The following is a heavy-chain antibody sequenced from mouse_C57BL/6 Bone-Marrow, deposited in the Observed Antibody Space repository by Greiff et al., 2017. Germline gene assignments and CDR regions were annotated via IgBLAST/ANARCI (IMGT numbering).Heavy chain of an antibody. Sequence: VQLQQSGAELVRPGASVTLSCKASGYTFTDYEMHWVKQTPVHGLEWIGAIDPETGGTAYNQKFKGKARLTADKSSSTAYMELRSLTSEDSAVYYCGLWFSYWGQGTLVTVSA. CDR1: GYTFTDYE. CDR2: IDPETGGT. J-gene: IGHJ3*01. CDR3: GLWFSY. V-gene: IGHV1-15*01.